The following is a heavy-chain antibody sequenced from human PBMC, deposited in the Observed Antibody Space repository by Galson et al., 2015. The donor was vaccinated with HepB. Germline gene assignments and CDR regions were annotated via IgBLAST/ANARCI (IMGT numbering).Heavy chain of an antibody. J-gene: IGHJ6*02. V-gene: IGHV1-46*01. D-gene: IGHD6-13*01. CDR2: INPSGGST. CDR3: ARSFAGTGNYYYYYGMDV. Sequence: SVKVSCKASGSTFTSYAMHWVRQAPGQRLEWMGIINPSGGSTSYAQKFQGRVTMTRDTSTSTVYMELSSLRSEDTAVYYCARSFAGTGNYYYYYGMDVWGQGTTVTVSS. CDR1: GSTFTSYA.